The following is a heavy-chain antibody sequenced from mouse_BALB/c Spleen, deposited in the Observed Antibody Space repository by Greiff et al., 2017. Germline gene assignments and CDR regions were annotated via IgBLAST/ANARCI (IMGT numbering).Heavy chain of an antibody. CDR2: IDPSDSYT. D-gene: IGHD2-1*01. CDR3: ARWGGNYEY. V-gene: IGHV1-69*02. J-gene: IGHJ2*01. CDR1: GYTFTSYW. Sequence: QVQLQQPGAELVKPGASVKLSCKASGYTFTSYWMHWVKQRPGQGLEWIGEIDPSDSYTNYNQKFKGKATLTVDKSSSTAYMQLSSLTSEDSAVYYCARWGGNYEYWGQGTTLTVSS.